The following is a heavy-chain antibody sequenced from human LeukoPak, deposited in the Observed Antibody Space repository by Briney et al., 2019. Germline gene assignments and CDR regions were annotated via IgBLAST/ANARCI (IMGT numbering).Heavy chain of an antibody. Sequence: GGSLRLSCAASGFTFSSDWMSWVRQAPGKGLEWVANIKQDGSEKYYVDSVKGRFTISRDNAKNSLYLQMNSLRAEDTAVYYCARDSGSYPSFDPWGQGTLVTVSS. D-gene: IGHD1-26*01. V-gene: IGHV3-7*01. J-gene: IGHJ5*02. CDR3: ARDSGSYPSFDP. CDR1: GFTFSSDW. CDR2: IKQDGSEK.